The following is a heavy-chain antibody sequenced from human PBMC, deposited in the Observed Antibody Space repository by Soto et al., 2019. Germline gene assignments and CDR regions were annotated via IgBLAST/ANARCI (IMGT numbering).Heavy chain of an antibody. J-gene: IGHJ6*02. CDR3: ARVGVPNCSGGSCYVYDGMDV. V-gene: IGHV3-13*04. Sequence: EVQLVESGGGLVQPGGSLRLSCAASGFTFSSYDMHWVRQATGKDLEWVSAIGTAGDTYYPGSVKGRFTISRENAKNSLYLQMNSLRAGDTAVYYCARVGVPNCSGGSCYVYDGMDVWGQGTTVTVSS. CDR2: IGTAGDT. CDR1: GFTFSSYD. D-gene: IGHD2-15*01.